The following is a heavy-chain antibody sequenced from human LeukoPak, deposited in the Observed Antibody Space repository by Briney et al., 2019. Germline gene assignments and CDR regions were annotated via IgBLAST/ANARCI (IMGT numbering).Heavy chain of an antibody. V-gene: IGHV4-4*07. Sequence: SETLSLTCSVSGGSISSFYWSWVRQPAGKGLEWIGRISTRGNADYNPSLKSRVTLSVDTSKNQFSLKLSSVTAADTAMYYCASDSIYDSGGYFYYWGQGTLVTVSS. CDR3: ASDSIYDSGGYFYY. CDR1: GGSISSFY. CDR2: ISTRGNA. J-gene: IGHJ4*02. D-gene: IGHD3-22*01.